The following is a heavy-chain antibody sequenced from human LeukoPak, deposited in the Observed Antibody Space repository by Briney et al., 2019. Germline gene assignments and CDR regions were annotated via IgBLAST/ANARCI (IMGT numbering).Heavy chain of an antibody. CDR3: ARGSGAMVTWAYYFDY. J-gene: IGHJ4*02. CDR2: ISSNGGST. D-gene: IGHD5-18*01. V-gene: IGHV3-64*01. CDR1: GFTFSSYA. Sequence: GSLRLSCAASGFTFSSYAMHWVRQAPGKGLEYVSAISSNGGSTYYANSVKGRFTISRDNSKNTLYLQMGSLRAEDMAVYYCARGSGAMVTWAYYFDYWGQGTLVTVSS.